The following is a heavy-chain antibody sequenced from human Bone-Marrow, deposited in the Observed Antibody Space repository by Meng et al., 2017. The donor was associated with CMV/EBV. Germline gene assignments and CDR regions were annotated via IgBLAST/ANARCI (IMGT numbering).Heavy chain of an antibody. CDR3: TTGAR. J-gene: IGHJ4*02. CDR2: IKSKTDGGTT. V-gene: IGHV3-15*01. CDR1: GFTFSDYY. Sequence: GESLKISCAASGFTFSDYYMSWIRQAPGKGLEWVGRIKSKTDGGTTDYAAPVKGRFTISRDDSKNTLYLQMNSLKTEDTAVYYCTTGARWGQGTLVTVSS.